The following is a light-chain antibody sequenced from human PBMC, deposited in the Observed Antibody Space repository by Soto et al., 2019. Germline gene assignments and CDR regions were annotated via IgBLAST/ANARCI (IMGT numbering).Light chain of an antibody. V-gene: IGKV1-9*01. CDR1: QGINNY. Sequence: DIQLTQSPSFLSASVGDRVTITCRASQGINNYFAWYQQKPGKAPKRVIYDASTLQSGVPSRFSGSGSGTEFTLTISSLQPEDFATYYCQQLNNYPYTFGQGTNLELK. CDR2: DAS. J-gene: IGKJ2*01. CDR3: QQLNNYPYT.